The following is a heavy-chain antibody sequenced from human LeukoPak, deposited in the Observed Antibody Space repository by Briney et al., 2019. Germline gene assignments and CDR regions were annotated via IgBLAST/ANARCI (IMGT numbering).Heavy chain of an antibody. V-gene: IGHV3-30*02. D-gene: IGHD1-1*01. CDR1: GFTFSTYG. J-gene: IGHJ4*02. Sequence: GGSLRLSRAASGFTFSTYGMHWVRQAPGKGLEWVAFIQYDGSDEHYADSVKGRFTISRDNSKNTLFLQMNSLRAEDTAMYYCAEDQQLQPFHYWGQGTLVTVSS. CDR2: IQYDGSDE. CDR3: AEDQQLQPFHY.